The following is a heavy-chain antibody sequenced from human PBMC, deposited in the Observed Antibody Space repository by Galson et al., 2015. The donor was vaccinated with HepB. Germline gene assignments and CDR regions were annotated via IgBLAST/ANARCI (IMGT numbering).Heavy chain of an antibody. CDR1: GYTFTGYY. CDR3: ARVGGIAARPDYFDY. D-gene: IGHD6-6*01. V-gene: IGHV1-2*06. Sequence: SVKVSCKASGYTFTGYYMHWVRQAPGQGLEWMGRINPNSGGTNYAQKFQGRVTMTRDTSISTAYMELSRLRSDDTAVYYCARVGGIAARPDYFDYWGQGTLVTVSS. CDR2: INPNSGGT. J-gene: IGHJ4*02.